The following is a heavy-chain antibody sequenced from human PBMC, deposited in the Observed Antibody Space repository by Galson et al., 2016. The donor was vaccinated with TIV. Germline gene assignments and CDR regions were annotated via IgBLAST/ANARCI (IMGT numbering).Heavy chain of an antibody. D-gene: IGHD2-2*03. CDR3: ARVDKSYHMDV. J-gene: IGHJ6*03. CDR2: ISFDGGEK. CDR1: GFTFRNYA. V-gene: IGHV3-30*14. Sequence: SLRLSCAASGFTFRNYAVHWVRQAPGKGLEWVGCISFDGGEKHYPDSAKGRFTISRDNSKNTLDLQINSLRAEDTALYHCARVDKSYHMDVWGKGTTVTVSS.